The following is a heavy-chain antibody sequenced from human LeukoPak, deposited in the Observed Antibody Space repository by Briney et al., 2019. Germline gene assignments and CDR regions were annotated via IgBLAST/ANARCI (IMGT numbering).Heavy chain of an antibody. CDR1: GGSISSSSYY. CDR3: ARVTSRLGWFDP. D-gene: IGHD1-14*01. J-gene: IGHJ5*02. CDR2: IYYSGST. Sequence: PSETLSLTCTVSGGSISSSSYYWGWIRQPPGKGLEWIGSIYYSGSTYYNPSLKSRVTISVDTSKNQFSLKLSSVTAADTAVYYCARVTSRLGWFDPWGQGTLVTVSS. V-gene: IGHV4-39*01.